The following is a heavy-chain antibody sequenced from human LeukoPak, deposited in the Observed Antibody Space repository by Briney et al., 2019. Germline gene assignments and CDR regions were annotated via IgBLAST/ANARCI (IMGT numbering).Heavy chain of an antibody. CDR3: ARVLVQGNGYSGYDEPFDY. D-gene: IGHD5-12*01. Sequence: SETLSLTCAVYGGSFSGYHWSWIRQPPGKGLEWIGEINHSGSSNYNPSLKSRVTISVDTSKNQFSLKLSSVTAADTAVYYCARVLVQGNGYSGYDEPFDYWGQGTLVTVSS. CDR2: INHSGSS. V-gene: IGHV4-34*01. J-gene: IGHJ4*02. CDR1: GGSFSGYH.